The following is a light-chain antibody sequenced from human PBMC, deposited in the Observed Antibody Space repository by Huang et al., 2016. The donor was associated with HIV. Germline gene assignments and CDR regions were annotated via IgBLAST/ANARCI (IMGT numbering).Light chain of an antibody. CDR2: DAS. J-gene: IGKJ4*01. V-gene: IGKV3-11*01. CDR3: QQRSNWQLT. Sequence: EIVLTQSPATLSWSPGERATLSCRASQSFSSYLAWYQQKPGQAPRLLIYDASNRATGIPAWFSGSGSGTDFTLTISSLEPEDFAVYYCQQRSNWQLTFGGGTKVEIK. CDR1: QSFSSY.